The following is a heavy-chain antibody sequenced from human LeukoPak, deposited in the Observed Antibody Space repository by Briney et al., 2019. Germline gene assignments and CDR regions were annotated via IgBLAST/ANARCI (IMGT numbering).Heavy chain of an antibody. D-gene: IGHD3-22*01. Sequence: PSETLSLTCTVSGGSISSYYRSWIRQPPGKGLEWIGYIYYSGSTNYNPSLKSRVTISVDTSKNQFSLKLSSVTAADTAAYYCARYGSSGYYLVHGAFDIWGQGTMVTVSS. CDR3: ARYGSSGYYLVHGAFDI. V-gene: IGHV4-59*01. J-gene: IGHJ3*02. CDR2: IYYSGST. CDR1: GGSISSYY.